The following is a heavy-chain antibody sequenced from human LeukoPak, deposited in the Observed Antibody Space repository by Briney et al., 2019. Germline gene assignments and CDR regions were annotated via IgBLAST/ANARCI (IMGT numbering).Heavy chain of an antibody. CDR3: ARENIAAAGDWFDP. V-gene: IGHV3-66*02. J-gene: IGHJ5*02. D-gene: IGHD6-13*01. CDR1: GFTVSSNY. Sequence: GGSLRLSCAASGFTVSSNYMSWVRQVPGKGLEWVSVIYSGGSTYYADFVKGRFTISRDNSKNTLYLQMNSLRAEDTAVYYCARENIAAAGDWFDPWGQGTLVTVSS. CDR2: IYSGGST.